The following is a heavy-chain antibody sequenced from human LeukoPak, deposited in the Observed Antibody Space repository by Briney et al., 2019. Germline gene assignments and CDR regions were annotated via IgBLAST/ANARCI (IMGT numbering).Heavy chain of an antibody. CDR2: IYSVGST. CDR1: GGSISSSSYY. CDR3: AIPNTNNWPFDY. J-gene: IGHJ4*02. D-gene: IGHD1-1*01. V-gene: IGHV4-39*01. Sequence: SETLSLTCTVSGGSISSSSYYWGWIRQPPGKGLAWIGSIYSVGSTYYNPSLKSRVTISVDTSKNQFSLKLSSVTAADTAVYYCAIPNTNNWPFDYWSQGTLVTVSS.